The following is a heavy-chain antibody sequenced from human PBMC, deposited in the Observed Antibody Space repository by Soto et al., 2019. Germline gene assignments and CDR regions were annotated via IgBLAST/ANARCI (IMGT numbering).Heavy chain of an antibody. CDR2: IYYSGST. V-gene: IGHV4-59*08. Sequence: SETLSLTCTVSGGSISSYYWSWIRQPPGKRLEWIGYIYYSGSTNYNPSLKSRVTISVDTSKNQFSLKLSSVTAADTAVYYCARHSAGGLWFGELSSFDYWGQGTLVTVSS. D-gene: IGHD3-10*01. J-gene: IGHJ4*02. CDR3: ARHSAGGLWFGELSSFDY. CDR1: GGSISSYY.